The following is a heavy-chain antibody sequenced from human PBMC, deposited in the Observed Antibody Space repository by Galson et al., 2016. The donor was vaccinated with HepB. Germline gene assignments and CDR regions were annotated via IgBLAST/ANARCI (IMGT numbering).Heavy chain of an antibody. V-gene: IGHV1-69*13. J-gene: IGHJ4*02. D-gene: IGHD2-8*01. Sequence: SVKVSCKASGGTFSTYAISWVRQAPGQGLEWMGGIIPIFGTANYSQKFQGRVTITAGESTSTAYMELSSLRSEDTAVYYCARGGGDCSNGVCTPWGFDYWGQGTLVTVSS. CDR2: IIPIFGTA. CDR3: ARGGGDCSNGVCTPWGFDY. CDR1: GGTFSTYA.